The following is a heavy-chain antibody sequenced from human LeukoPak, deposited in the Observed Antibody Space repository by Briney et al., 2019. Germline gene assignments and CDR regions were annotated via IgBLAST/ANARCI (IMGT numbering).Heavy chain of an antibody. CDR1: GYTFTSYD. J-gene: IGHJ5*02. CDR2: MNPNSGNT. CDR3: ARGRTGTIVRGVMILRWFDP. D-gene: IGHD3-10*01. V-gene: IGHV1-8*01. Sequence: ASVKVSCKASGYTFTSYDINWVRQATGQGLEWMGWMNPNSGNTGYAQKFQGRVTMTRNTSISTAYMELSSLRSEDTAVYCCARGRTGTIVRGVMILRWFDPWGQGTLVTVSS.